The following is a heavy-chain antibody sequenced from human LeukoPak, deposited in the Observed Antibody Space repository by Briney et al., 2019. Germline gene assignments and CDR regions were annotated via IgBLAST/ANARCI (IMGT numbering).Heavy chain of an antibody. CDR3: ARDPPSRLRFLEWFGGYMDV. CDR2: ISSSGSTI. CDR1: GFTFSDYY. J-gene: IGHJ6*03. V-gene: IGHV3-11*04. D-gene: IGHD3-3*01. Sequence: GGSLRLSCAASGFTFSDYYMSWIRQAPGKGLEWVSYISSSGSTIYYADSVKGRFTISRDNAKNSLYLQMNSLRAEDTAVYYCARDPPSRLRFLEWFGGYMDVWGKGTTVTVSS.